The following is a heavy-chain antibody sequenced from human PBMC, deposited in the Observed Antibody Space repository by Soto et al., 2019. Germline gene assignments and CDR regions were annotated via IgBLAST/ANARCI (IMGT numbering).Heavy chain of an antibody. D-gene: IGHD2-15*01. CDR3: ARDFGYCSGGSCYTPYFDY. V-gene: IGHV3-30-3*01. CDR1: GFTFSSYA. CDR2: ISYDGSNK. Sequence: GGSLRLSCAASGFTFSSYAMHWVRQAPGKGLEWVAVISYDGSNKYYADSVKGRFTISRDNSKNTLYLQMNSLRAEDTAVYYCARDFGYCSGGSCYTPYFDYWVQGTLVTVSS. J-gene: IGHJ4*02.